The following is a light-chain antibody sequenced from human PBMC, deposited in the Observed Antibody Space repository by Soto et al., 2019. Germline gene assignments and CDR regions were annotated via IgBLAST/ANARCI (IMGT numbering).Light chain of an antibody. J-gene: IGKJ5*01. CDR2: GAS. V-gene: IGKV3D-20*02. Sequence: EIALTQSPGALSLSPGERVTLSCRASQSVSNNYLAWYQQQPGQAPRLLLYGASNRATGIADRFSGSGSGTDFTLTISSLEPEDVAVYYCQQRSNWPPNTFGQGTRLEIK. CDR3: QQRSNWPPNT. CDR1: QSVSNNY.